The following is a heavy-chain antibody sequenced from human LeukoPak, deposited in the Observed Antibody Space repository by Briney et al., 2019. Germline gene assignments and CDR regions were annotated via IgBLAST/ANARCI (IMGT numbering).Heavy chain of an antibody. Sequence: SETLSLTCTVSGGSISSYYWSWLRQPPGKGLEWTGYIYYSGSTNYNPSLKSRVTISVDTSKNQFSLKLSSVTAADTAVYYCARVSRSWSGYYPYYFDYWGQGTLVTVSS. CDR2: IYYSGST. D-gene: IGHD3-3*01. CDR3: ARVSRSWSGYYPYYFDY. V-gene: IGHV4-59*01. J-gene: IGHJ4*02. CDR1: GGSISSYY.